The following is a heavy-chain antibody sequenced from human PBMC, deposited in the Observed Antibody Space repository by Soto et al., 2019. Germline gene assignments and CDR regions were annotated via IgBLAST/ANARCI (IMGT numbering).Heavy chain of an antibody. Sequence: QVQPVQSGAEVKKPGASVKVSCKASGYTFTSYYMHWVRQAPGQGLEWMGIINPSGGSTSYAQKFQGRVTMTRDTSTSTVYMELSSLRSEDTAVYYCARDPGTMVRGIPFDYWGQGTLVTVSS. V-gene: IGHV1-46*03. CDR3: ARDPGTMVRGIPFDY. D-gene: IGHD3-10*01. CDR1: GYTFTSYY. J-gene: IGHJ4*02. CDR2: INPSGGST.